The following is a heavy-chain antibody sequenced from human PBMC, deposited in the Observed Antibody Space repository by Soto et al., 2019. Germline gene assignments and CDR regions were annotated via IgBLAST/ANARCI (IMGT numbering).Heavy chain of an antibody. CDR1: GFTFSNYG. CDR3: AKDTASGYQYYFDY. D-gene: IGHD3-3*01. V-gene: IGHV3-30*18. CDR2: ISYDGSNK. J-gene: IGHJ4*02. Sequence: GGSLRLSCAASGFTFSNYGMHWVRQAPGKGLEWVAVISYDGSNKYYADSVKGRFSISRDNSKNTLYLQMNSLRNEDTAVYYCAKDTASGYQYYFDYWGQGTLVTVSS.